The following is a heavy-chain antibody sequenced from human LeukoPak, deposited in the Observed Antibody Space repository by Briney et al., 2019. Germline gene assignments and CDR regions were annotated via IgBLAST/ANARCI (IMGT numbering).Heavy chain of an antibody. CDR2: ISSSGSTI. D-gene: IGHD2-21*02. J-gene: IGHJ4*02. CDR3: ARDPDFYCGGDCYGVDY. CDR1: GFTFSSYA. Sequence: GGSLRLSCAASGFTFSSYAMSWVRQAPGKGLEWVSYISSSGSTIYYADSVKGRFTISRDNAKNSLYLQMNSLRAEDTAVYYCARDPDFYCGGDCYGVDYWGQGTLVTVSS. V-gene: IGHV3-48*04.